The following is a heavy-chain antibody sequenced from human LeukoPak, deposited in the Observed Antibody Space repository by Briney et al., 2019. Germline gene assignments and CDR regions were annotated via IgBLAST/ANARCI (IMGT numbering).Heavy chain of an antibody. V-gene: IGHV3-23*01. CDR1: GLTFSAFA. CDR2: VSGSGTNS. Sequence: PGGSLRLSCAASGLTFSAFAINWVRQAPGKALEWVSAVSGSGTNSYYADSVKGRFTISRDNAKNTLYLQMNSLRAEDTAVYYCARPLGSGWFGPFDSWGQGTLVTVSS. J-gene: IGHJ4*02. D-gene: IGHD6-19*01. CDR3: ARPLGSGWFGPFDS.